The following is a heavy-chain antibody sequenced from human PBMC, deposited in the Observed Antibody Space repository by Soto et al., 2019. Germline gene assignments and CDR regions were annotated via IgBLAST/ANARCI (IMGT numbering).Heavy chain of an antibody. V-gene: IGHV1-2*02. CDR1: GYTFTGYY. CDR2: INPETGAT. D-gene: IGHD2-2*01. CDR3: ARERYQVISDGMDV. J-gene: IGHJ6*02. Sequence: GASVKVSCKASGYTFTGYYVHWVREAPGQGLEWMGWINPETGATSYAQKFQGRVTLSRDTSINTAYLELSNLTFDDAAVYFCARERYQVISDGMDVWGQGTTVTVSS.